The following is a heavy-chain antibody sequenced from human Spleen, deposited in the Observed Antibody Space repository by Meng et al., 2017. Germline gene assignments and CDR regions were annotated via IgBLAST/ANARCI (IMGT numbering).Heavy chain of an antibody. V-gene: IGHV3-48*03. D-gene: IGHD1-26*01. CDR2: ISSSGSTI. CDR3: ARGFHSGSYYYYYYYGMDV. CDR1: GFTFSSYE. J-gene: IGHJ6*02. Sequence: GGSLRLSCAASGFTFSSYEMNWVRQAPGKGLEWVSYISSSGSTIYYADSVKGRFTISRDNAKNSLYLQMNSLRAEDTAVYYCARGFHSGSYYYYYYYGMDVWGQGTMVTVSS.